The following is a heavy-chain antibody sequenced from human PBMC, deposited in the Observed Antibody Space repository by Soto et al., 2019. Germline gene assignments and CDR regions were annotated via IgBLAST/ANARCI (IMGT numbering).Heavy chain of an antibody. J-gene: IGHJ4*02. V-gene: IGHV3-64D*06. Sequence: LRLSCSVSGFIVSSYAMHWVRQAPGKGLEYVSSISSDGRPTYYADSVKGRFTISRDNSKNMLYLQMYSLKAEDTAVYYCVKDRYVDYWGQGTLVTVSS. CDR1: GFIVSSYA. CDR2: ISSDGRPT. CDR3: VKDRYVDY.